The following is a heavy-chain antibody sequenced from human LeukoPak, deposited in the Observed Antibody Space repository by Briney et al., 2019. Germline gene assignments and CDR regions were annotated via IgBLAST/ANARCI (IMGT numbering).Heavy chain of an antibody. Sequence: ASVKVSCKASGYTFTTYGINWVRQAPGQGLEWMGWISAYNGNTNYAQKLQGRVTMTTDTSTSTAHMELRGLRSDDTAVYYCARTAPGTSLGGYYYYMDVWGKGTTVTVSS. D-gene: IGHD1/OR15-1a*01. CDR3: ARTAPGTSLGGYYYYMDV. J-gene: IGHJ6*03. CDR2: ISAYNGNT. V-gene: IGHV1-18*01. CDR1: GYTFTTYG.